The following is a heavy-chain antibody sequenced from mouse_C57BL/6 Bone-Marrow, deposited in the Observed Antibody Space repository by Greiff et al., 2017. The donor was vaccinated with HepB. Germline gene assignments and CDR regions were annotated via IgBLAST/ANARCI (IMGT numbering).Heavy chain of an antibody. D-gene: IGHD1-1*01. CDR2: ISYSGST. Sequence: EVMLVESGPGLAKPSQTLSLTCSVTGYSITSDYWNWIRKFPGNKLEYMGYISYSGSTYYNPSLKSRISITRDTSKNQYYLQLNSVTTEDTATYYCAIPLFGRWGYFDYWGQGTTLTVSS. CDR3: AIPLFGRWGYFDY. V-gene: IGHV3-8*01. J-gene: IGHJ2*01. CDR1: GYSITSDY.